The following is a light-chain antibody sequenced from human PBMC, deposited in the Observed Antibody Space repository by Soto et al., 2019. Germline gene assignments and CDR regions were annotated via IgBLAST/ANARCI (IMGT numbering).Light chain of an antibody. J-gene: IGLJ2*01. CDR2: LNSDGSH. V-gene: IGLV4-69*01. CDR1: SGHSSYA. CDR3: QTWGTGIQV. Sequence: QLVLTQSPSASASLGASVKLTCTLSSGHSSYAIAWHQQRPEKGPRYLMKLNSDGSHSKGDGIPDRFSGSSSGAERYLTISGLHSEEEADYYCQTWGTGIQVFGGGTKLTVL.